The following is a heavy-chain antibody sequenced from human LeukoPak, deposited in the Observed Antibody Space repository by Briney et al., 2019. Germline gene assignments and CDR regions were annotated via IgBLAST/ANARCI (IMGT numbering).Heavy chain of an antibody. V-gene: IGHV4-34*01. J-gene: IGHJ4*02. CDR3: AIAAAGINDY. Sequence: SETLSLTCAVYGGSFSGYYWSWIRQPPGKGLEWIGEINHSGSTNYNPSLKSRVTISVDTSKNQFSLKLSSVTAADTAVYHCAIAAAGINDYWDQGTLVTVSS. CDR2: INHSGST. D-gene: IGHD6-13*01. CDR1: GGSFSGYY.